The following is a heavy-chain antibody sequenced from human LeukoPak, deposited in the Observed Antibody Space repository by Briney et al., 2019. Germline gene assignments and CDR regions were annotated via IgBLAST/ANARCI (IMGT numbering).Heavy chain of an antibody. J-gene: IGHJ4*02. D-gene: IGHD3-10*01. V-gene: IGHV3-30*01. CDR1: GFTFSSYA. CDR2: ISYDGSNK. Sequence: PGRSLRLSCAASGFTFSSYAMHWVRQAPGKGREWVAVISYDGSNKYYADSVKGRFTISRDNSKNTLYLQMNSLRAEDTAVYYCARDRYYYGSGSSTDYWGQGTLVTVSS. CDR3: ARDRYYYGSGSSTDY.